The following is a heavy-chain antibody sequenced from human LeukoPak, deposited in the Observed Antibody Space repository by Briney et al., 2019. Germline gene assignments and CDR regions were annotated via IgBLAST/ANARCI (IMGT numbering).Heavy chain of an antibody. D-gene: IGHD3-9*01. Sequence: AGGSLRLSCAVSGITFSSFAMNWVRQAPGKGLEWVSVIYSGGTTYYADSVKGRFTISRDNSKNTLYLQMNSLRAEDTAVYYCARGYYDILTGYYYFDYWGQGTLVTVSS. CDR3: ARGYYDILTGYYYFDY. CDR2: IYSGGTT. J-gene: IGHJ4*02. V-gene: IGHV3-66*01. CDR1: GITFSSFA.